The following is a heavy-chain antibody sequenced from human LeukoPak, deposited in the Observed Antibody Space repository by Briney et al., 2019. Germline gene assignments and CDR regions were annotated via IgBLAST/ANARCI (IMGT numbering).Heavy chain of an antibody. CDR1: GGSFSGYY. V-gene: IGHV4-34*01. Sequence: SETLSLTCAVYGGSFSGYYWSWIRQPPGKGLEWIGEINHSGSTNYNPSLKSRVTISVDTSKNQFSLKLSSVTAADTAVYYCARASWAATPDYWGQGTLVTVSS. J-gene: IGHJ4*02. CDR3: ARASWAATPDY. D-gene: IGHD1-26*01. CDR2: INHSGST.